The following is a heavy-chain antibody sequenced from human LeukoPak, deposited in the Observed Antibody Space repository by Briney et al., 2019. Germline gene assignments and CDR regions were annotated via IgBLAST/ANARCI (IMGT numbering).Heavy chain of an antibody. D-gene: IGHD1-26*01. CDR1: GFTFDDYA. J-gene: IGHJ4*02. CDR2: ISWNSGSI. CDR3: ARGAVGGLDY. Sequence: GGSLRLSCAASGFTFDDYAMHWVRQAPGKGLEWVSGISWNSGSIGYADSVKGRFTISRDNSKNTLYLQMNSLRAEDTAVYYCARGAVGGLDYWGQGTLVTVSS. V-gene: IGHV3-9*01.